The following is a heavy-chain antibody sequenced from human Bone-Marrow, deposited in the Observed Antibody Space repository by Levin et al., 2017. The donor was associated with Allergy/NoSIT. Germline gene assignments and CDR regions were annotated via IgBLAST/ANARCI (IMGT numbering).Heavy chain of an antibody. J-gene: IGHJ4*02. D-gene: IGHD1-14*01. CDR2: ISSVGTTT. CDR1: GFSFSNYG. CDR3: AKDRITTTRTRGLDY. Sequence: SCVASGFSFSNYGMQWVRQAPGRGLEWVSFISSVGTTTYFADSVKGRFTISRDNSKNTLFLHMNSLRTEDTALYYCAKDRITTTRTRGLDYWGPGTLVTVSS. V-gene: IGHV3-30*18.